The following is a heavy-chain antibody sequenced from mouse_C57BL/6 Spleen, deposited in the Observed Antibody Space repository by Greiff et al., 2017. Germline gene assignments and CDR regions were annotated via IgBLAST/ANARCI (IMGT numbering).Heavy chain of an antibody. CDR2: IYPGDGDT. Sequence: VQLQQSGAELVKPGASVKISCKASGYAFSSYWMNWVKQRPGKGLEWIGQIYPGDGDTNYNGKFKGKATLTADKSSSTAYMQLSSLTSEDSAVYFYERYEYGNYDWYFDVWGTGTTVTVSS. CDR1: GYAFSSYW. V-gene: IGHV1-80*01. D-gene: IGHD2-1*01. J-gene: IGHJ1*03. CDR3: ERYEYGNYDWYFDV.